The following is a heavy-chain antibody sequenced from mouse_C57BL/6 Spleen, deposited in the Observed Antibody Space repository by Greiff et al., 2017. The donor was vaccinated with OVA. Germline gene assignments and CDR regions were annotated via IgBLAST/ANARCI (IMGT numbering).Heavy chain of an antibody. D-gene: IGHD1-1*01. J-gene: IGHJ1*03. V-gene: IGHV1-76*01. Sequence: QVQLQQSGAELVRPGASVKLSCKASGYTFTDYYINWVKQRPGQGLEWIARIYPGSGNTYYNEKFKGKATLTAEKSSSTAYMQLSSLTSEDSAVYFCARSDSYYYGSSYWYFDVWGTGTTVTVSS. CDR2: IYPGSGNT. CDR1: GYTFTDYY. CDR3: ARSDSYYYGSSYWYFDV.